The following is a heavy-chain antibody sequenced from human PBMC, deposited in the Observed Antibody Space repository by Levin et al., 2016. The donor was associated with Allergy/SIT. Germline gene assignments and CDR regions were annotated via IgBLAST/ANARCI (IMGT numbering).Heavy chain of an antibody. Sequence: SETLSLTCTVSGGSISSYYWSWIRQPPGKGLEWIGYIYYSGSTNYNPSLKSRVTISVDTSKNQFSLKLSSVTAADTAVYYCASTYCSSTSCSLYYYYGMDVWGQGTTVTVSS. CDR1: GGSISSYY. D-gene: IGHD2-2*01. V-gene: IGHV4-59*01. CDR3: ASTYCSSTSCSLYYYYGMDV. CDR2: IYYSGST. J-gene: IGHJ6*02.